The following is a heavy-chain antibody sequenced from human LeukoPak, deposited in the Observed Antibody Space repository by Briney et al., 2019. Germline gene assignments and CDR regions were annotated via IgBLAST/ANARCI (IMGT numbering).Heavy chain of an antibody. CDR1: GFTFDDYA. J-gene: IGHJ3*02. CDR3: AKSPTVVMSAFDI. V-gene: IGHV3-9*01. CDR2: ISWNSGSI. Sequence: GGSLRLSCAASGFTFDDYAMHWVRQAPGKGLEWVSGISWNSGSIGYADSVKGRFTISRDNAKNSLYLQMNSLRAEDTAVYYCAKSPTVVMSAFDIWGQGTMVTVSS. D-gene: IGHD4-23*01.